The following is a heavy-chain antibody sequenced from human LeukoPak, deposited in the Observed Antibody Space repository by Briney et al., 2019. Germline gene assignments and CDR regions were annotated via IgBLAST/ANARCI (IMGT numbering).Heavy chain of an antibody. CDR1: GFTFSSYA. V-gene: IGHV3-30-3*01. D-gene: IGHD5-24*01. Sequence: PGRSLRLSCAASGFTFSSYAMHWVRQAPGKGLEWVAVISYDGSNKYYADSVKGRFTISRDNSKNTLYLQMNSLRAEDTAVYYCARDLRDGYNWGVFDYWGQGTLVTVSS. CDR3: ARDLRDGYNWGVFDY. CDR2: ISYDGSNK. J-gene: IGHJ4*02.